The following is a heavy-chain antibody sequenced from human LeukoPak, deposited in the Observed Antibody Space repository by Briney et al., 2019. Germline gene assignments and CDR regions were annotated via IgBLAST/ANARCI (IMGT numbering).Heavy chain of an antibody. CDR1: GGSISSSNW. J-gene: IGHJ5*02. D-gene: IGHD3-10*01. V-gene: IGHV4-4*02. CDR2: IYHSGST. CDR3: ASCTYYYGSGSRNWFDP. Sequence: PSETLSLTCAVSGGSISSSNWWSWVRQPPGKGLEWIGEIYHSGSTNYNPSLKSRVTILVDKSKNQFSLKLSSVTAADTAVYYCASCTYYYGSGSRNWFDPWGQGTLVTVSS.